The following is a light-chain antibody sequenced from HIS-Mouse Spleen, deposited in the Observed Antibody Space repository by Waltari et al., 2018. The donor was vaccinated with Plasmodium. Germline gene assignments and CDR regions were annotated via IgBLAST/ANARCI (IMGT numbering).Light chain of an antibody. CDR3: QQSYSTPYT. Sequence: DIQMTQSTSSLPASVGHRVTITSWASQSISSYLIWYQQKPGKAPKLLIYAASSLHSGVPSRFSGSGSGTEFTLTISSLQPEDFATYYCQQSYSTPYTFGQGTKLEIK. J-gene: IGKJ2*01. CDR2: AAS. CDR1: QSISSY. V-gene: IGKV1-39*01.